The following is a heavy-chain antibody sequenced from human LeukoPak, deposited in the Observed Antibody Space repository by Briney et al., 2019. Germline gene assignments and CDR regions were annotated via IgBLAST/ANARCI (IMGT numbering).Heavy chain of an antibody. V-gene: IGHV4-34*01. CDR2: INHSGSA. CDR1: GGSFSGYY. Sequence: PSETLSLTCAVYGGSFSGYYWSWIRQAPGKGLEWIGEINHSGSANYNPSLKSRVTISVDASKNQFSLKLNSVTAADTAVYYCARGRDGYKNYWGQGTLVTVSS. CDR3: ARGRDGYKNY. J-gene: IGHJ4*02. D-gene: IGHD5-24*01.